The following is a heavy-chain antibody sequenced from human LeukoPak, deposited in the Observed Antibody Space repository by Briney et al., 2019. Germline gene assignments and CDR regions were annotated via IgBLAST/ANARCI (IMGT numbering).Heavy chain of an antibody. CDR3: AKDLDSSGDSY. CDR2: ILNNGDN. Sequence: GRSLRLSCAASGFSFSSYGMHWVRQAPGKGLEWVAVILNNGDNYYADSVKGRFTISRDNSKSTLYLQMNSPRAEDTAVYFCAKDLDSSGDSYWGQGTLVTVSS. V-gene: IGHV3-30*18. CDR1: GFSFSSYG. J-gene: IGHJ4*02. D-gene: IGHD3-22*01.